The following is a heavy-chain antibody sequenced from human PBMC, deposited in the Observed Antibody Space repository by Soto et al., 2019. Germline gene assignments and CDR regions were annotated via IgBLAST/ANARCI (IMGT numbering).Heavy chain of an antibody. J-gene: IGHJ4*02. Sequence: GGSLRLSCSASGFIFSESTIYWVRQVPGKGLEAISAVSTSGRSTYYADSVKDRFTISRDNSKNTLFLQMGSLRPEDTAIYYCVKQAHGLDGVAFDYWGQGTLVTVSS. V-gene: IGHV3-64D*06. CDR1: GFIFSEST. D-gene: IGHD2-15*01. CDR3: VKQAHGLDGVAFDY. CDR2: VSTSGRST.